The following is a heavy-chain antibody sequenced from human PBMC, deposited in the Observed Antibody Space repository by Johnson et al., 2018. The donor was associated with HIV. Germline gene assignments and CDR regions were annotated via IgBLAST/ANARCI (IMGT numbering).Heavy chain of an antibody. V-gene: IGHV3-9*01. D-gene: IGHD5-12*01. CDR1: GFTFDDYA. CDR3: AARYSGYADAAFDI. J-gene: IGHJ3*02. Sequence: QLVESGGGLVQPDRSLRLSCAASGFTFDDYAMHWVRQAPGKGLEWVSGISWNSGSIGYADSVKGRFTISRDNAKNSLYLQMNSLRAEDTALYYCAARYSGYADAAFDIWGQGTMVTVSS. CDR2: ISWNSGSI.